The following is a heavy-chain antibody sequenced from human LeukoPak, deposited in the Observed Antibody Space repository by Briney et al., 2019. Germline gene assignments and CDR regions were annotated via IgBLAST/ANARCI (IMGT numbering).Heavy chain of an antibody. CDR1: GYTFTSYD. CDR2: MNPNSGNT. J-gene: IGHJ6*03. Sequence: ASVKVSCKASGYTFTSYDINWVRRATGQGLEWMGWMNPNSGNTGYAQKFQGRVTMTRNTSISTAYMELSSLRSGDTAVYYCARALRPGQLLWGRFYYYYYMDVWGKGTTVTISS. V-gene: IGHV1-8*01. CDR3: ARALRPGQLLWGRFYYYYYMDV. D-gene: IGHD2-2*01.